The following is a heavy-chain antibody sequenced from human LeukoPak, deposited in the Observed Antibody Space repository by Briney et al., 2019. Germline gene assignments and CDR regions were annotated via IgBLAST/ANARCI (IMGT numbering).Heavy chain of an antibody. V-gene: IGHV4-59*01. D-gene: IGHD5-18*01. Sequence: PSETLSLTCTVPGGSISSYYWSWIRQPPGKGLEWIGYIYYSGSTNYNPSLQSRVTMSVDTSKNQFSLKLSSVTAADTAVYYCVRTLGGYTYGPFDYWGQGTLVTVSS. CDR2: IYYSGST. CDR1: GGSISSYY. J-gene: IGHJ4*02. CDR3: VRTLGGYTYGPFDY.